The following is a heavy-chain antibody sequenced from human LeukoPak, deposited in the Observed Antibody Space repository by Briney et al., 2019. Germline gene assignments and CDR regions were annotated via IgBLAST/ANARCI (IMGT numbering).Heavy chain of an antibody. J-gene: IGHJ5*02. CDR2: IYYSGST. Sequence: SETLSLTCTVSGGSISSNKYYWGWIRQPPGKGLEWIGSIYYSGSTYYNPSLKSRVTISVDTSKNQFSLKLSSVTAADTAVYYCARGGEPGGFDPWGQGTLVTVSS. CDR1: GGSISSNKYY. D-gene: IGHD3-16*01. CDR3: ARGGEPGGFDP. V-gene: IGHV4-39*01.